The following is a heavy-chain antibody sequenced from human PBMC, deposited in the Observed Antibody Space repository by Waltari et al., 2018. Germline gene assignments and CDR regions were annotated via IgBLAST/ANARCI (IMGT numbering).Heavy chain of an antibody. CDR3: AKDPITFDY. V-gene: IGHV3-33*06. Sequence: QVQLVESGGGVVQPGRSLRLSCAASGFTFSSFGIHWVRQAPGKGLEWVAVIWSDGSNQYYADSVKGRFTVSRDNSKNTLYLQMNSLRAEDTAVYYCAKDPITFDYWGQGTLVTVSS. CDR2: IWSDGSNQ. CDR1: GFTFSSFG. J-gene: IGHJ4*02.